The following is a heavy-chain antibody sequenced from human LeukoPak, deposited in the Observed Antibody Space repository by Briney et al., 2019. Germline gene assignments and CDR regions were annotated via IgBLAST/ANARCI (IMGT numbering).Heavy chain of an antibody. Sequence: GGSLRLSCAASGFTFSSYGMHWVRQAPGKGLEWVAVISHDGSNKYYADSVKGRFTISRDNSKNTLYLQMNSLRAEDTAVYYCAKTPKSIAAAGTTDYWGQGTLVTVSS. V-gene: IGHV3-30*18. D-gene: IGHD6-13*01. J-gene: IGHJ4*02. CDR3: AKTPKSIAAAGTTDY. CDR2: ISHDGSNK. CDR1: GFTFSSYG.